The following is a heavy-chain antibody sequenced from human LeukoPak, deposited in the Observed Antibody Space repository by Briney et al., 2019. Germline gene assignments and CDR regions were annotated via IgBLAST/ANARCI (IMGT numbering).Heavy chain of an antibody. V-gene: IGHV4-4*08. CDR2: IYSSETT. CDR3: ARRNDFDI. Sequence: SETLSLTCTVSGGSITVYHWSWIRHPPGKGLEWIGYIYSSETTEYKPSLKSRVTISADTSKNQFSLKLTSVTAADTAIYYCARRNDFDIWGQGTMVTVSS. CDR1: GGSITVYH. J-gene: IGHJ3*02.